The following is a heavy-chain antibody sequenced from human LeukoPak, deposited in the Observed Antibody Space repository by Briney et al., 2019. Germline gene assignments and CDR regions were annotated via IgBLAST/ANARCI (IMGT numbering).Heavy chain of an antibody. CDR2: IYTSGST. J-gene: IGHJ4*02. D-gene: IGHD3-9*01. V-gene: IGHV4-4*07. Sequence: SETLSLTCTVSGGSISSYYWSWIRQPAGKGLEWIGRIYTSGSTNYNPSLKSRVTMSVDTSKNQFSLKPSSVTAADTAVYYCARARNYDILTGYWGQGYFDYWGQGTLVTVSS. CDR1: GGSISSYY. CDR3: ARARNYDILTGYWGQGYFDY.